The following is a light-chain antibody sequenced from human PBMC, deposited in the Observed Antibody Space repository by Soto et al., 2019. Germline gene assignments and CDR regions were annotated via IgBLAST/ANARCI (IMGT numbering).Light chain of an antibody. J-gene: IGLJ2*01. CDR2: EDN. V-gene: IGLV6-57*04. CDR1: SGSIASNY. Sequence: NFMLTQPHSVSESPGKTVTISCTRSSGSIASNYVQWYQQRPGSAPTTVIYEDNQRPSGVPDRFSGSIDSSSNSASLTISGLKTEDEADYYCSSYRTSSTVDFGGGTKLTVL. CDR3: SSYRTSSTVD.